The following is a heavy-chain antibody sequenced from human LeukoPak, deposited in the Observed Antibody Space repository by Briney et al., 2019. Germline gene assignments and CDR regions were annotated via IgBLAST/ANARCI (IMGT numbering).Heavy chain of an antibody. CDR3: ARRRYSGYDLFDY. CDR1: GYTFTGYY. V-gene: IGHV1-8*03. D-gene: IGHD5-12*01. Sequence: ASVKVSCKASGYTFTGYYMHWVRQAPGQGLEWMGWINPNSGNTGYAQKFQGRVTITRNTSISTAYMELSSLRSEDTAVYYCARRRYSGYDLFDYWGQGTLVTVSS. CDR2: INPNSGNT. J-gene: IGHJ4*02.